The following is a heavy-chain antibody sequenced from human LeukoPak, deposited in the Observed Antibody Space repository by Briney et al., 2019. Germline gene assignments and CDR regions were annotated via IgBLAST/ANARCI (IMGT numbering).Heavy chain of an antibody. Sequence: GGSLRLSCAASGFTFSSYAMSWVRQAPGKGLEWVSAISGSGGSTYYADSVKGRFTISRDNSKNTLYLQMNSLRAEDTAVYYCAKDSSGLFLQVRWRRVPFFDYWGQGTLVTVSS. CDR3: AKDSSGLFLQVRWRRVPFFDY. V-gene: IGHV3-23*01. CDR1: GFTFSSYA. CDR2: ISGSGGST. J-gene: IGHJ4*02. D-gene: IGHD6-25*01.